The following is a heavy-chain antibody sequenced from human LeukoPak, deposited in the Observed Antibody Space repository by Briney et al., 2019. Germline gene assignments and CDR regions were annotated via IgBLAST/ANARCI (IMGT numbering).Heavy chain of an antibody. CDR1: GGTFSSYT. CDR3: AVPAAIDYYYYYYMDV. Sequence: SVKVSCKASGGTFSSYTISWVRQAPGQGLEWMGGIIPIFGTANYAQKFQGRVTITTDESTSTAYMELSSLRSEDTAVYYCAVPAAIDYYYYYYMDVWGKGTTVTVSS. CDR2: IIPIFGTA. V-gene: IGHV1-69*05. J-gene: IGHJ6*03. D-gene: IGHD2-2*01.